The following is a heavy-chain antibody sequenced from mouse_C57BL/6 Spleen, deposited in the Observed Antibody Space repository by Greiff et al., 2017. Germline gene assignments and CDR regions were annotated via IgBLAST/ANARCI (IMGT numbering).Heavy chain of an antibody. Sequence: EVHLVESGGGLVQPGGSLSLSCAASGFTFTDYYMSWVRQPPGKVLEWLGFIRNKANGYTTEYSASVKGRFTITRDNSQSILYLQMNALRAEDSATYYCARYDYPDYAMDYWGQGTSVTVSS. J-gene: IGHJ4*01. CDR1: GFTFTDYY. CDR3: ARYDYPDYAMDY. D-gene: IGHD2-4*01. CDR2: IRNKANGYTT. V-gene: IGHV7-3*01.